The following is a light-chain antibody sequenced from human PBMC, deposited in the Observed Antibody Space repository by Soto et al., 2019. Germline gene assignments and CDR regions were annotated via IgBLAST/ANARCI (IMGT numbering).Light chain of an antibody. V-gene: IGKV3-11*01. CDR1: QSVSSY. Sequence: EIVLTQSPATRSLSPGERATLSCRASQSVSSYLAWYQQKPGQAPRLLIYDASSRATGIPARFSGSGSGTDFTLTFSSLEPEDFAVYYCQQRSNWPLTFGGGTKVEIK. CDR3: QQRSNWPLT. J-gene: IGKJ4*01. CDR2: DAS.